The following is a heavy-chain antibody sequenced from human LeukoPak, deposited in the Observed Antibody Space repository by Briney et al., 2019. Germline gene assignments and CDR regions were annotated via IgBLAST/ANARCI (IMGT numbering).Heavy chain of an antibody. CDR1: GGSISSGDYY. J-gene: IGHJ3*02. CDR3: ARDMKYYYDSSGYSPSSVYAFDI. D-gene: IGHD3-22*01. CDR2: IYYSGST. Sequence: PSQTLSLTCTVSGGSISSGDYYWSWIRQPPGKGLEWIGYIYYSGSTYYNPSLKSRVTISVDTSKNQFSLKLSSVTAADTAVYYCARDMKYYYDSSGYSPSSVYAFDIWGQGTMVTVSS. V-gene: IGHV4-30-4*01.